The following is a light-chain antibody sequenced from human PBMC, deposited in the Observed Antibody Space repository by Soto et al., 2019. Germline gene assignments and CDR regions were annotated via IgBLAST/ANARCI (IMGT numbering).Light chain of an antibody. CDR3: CSYTRSGTLI. J-gene: IGLJ1*01. Sequence: QSALTQPASVSGSPGQSITISCVGTSGDIGDYNYVSWYQQHPGKVPKVIIYDVSNRPSGVSYRFSGTKSGITASLTASGHQAEDAADEYCCSYTRSGTLIFGTGTKLTVL. CDR1: SGDIGDYNY. V-gene: IGLV2-14*01. CDR2: DVS.